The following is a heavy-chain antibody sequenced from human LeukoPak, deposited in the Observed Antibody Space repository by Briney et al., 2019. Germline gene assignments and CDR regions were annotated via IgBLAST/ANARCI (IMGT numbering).Heavy chain of an antibody. CDR1: GFTFSSYA. J-gene: IGHJ5*02. Sequence: GGSLRLSCAASGFTFSSYAMSWVRQAPGKGLEWVSAISGSGGSTYYADSVKGRFTISRDNSENTLYLQMNSLRAEDTAVYYCAKKRDSSSGWNWFDPWGQGTLVTVSS. D-gene: IGHD6-19*01. CDR3: AKKRDSSSGWNWFDP. CDR2: ISGSGGST. V-gene: IGHV3-23*01.